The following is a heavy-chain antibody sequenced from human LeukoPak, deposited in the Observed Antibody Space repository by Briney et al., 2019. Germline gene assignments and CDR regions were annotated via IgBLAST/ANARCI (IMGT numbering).Heavy chain of an antibody. CDR1: GGSFSGYY. CDR2: INHSGST. D-gene: IGHD2-21*02. CDR3: ARGLCGGDCYEPGNWFDP. V-gene: IGHV4-34*01. Sequence: PSETLSLTCAVYGGSFSGYYWSWIRQPPGKGLEWIGEINHSGSTNYNPSLKSRVTISVDTSKNQFSLKLSSVTAADTAVYYCARGLCGGDCYEPGNWFDPWGQGTLVTVSS. J-gene: IGHJ5*02.